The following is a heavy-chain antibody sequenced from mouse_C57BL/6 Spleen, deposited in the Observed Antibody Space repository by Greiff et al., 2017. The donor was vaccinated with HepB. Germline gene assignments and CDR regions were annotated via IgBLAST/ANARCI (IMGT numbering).Heavy chain of an antibody. CDR2: IDPSDSYT. CDR1: GYTFTSYW. J-gene: IGHJ1*03. V-gene: IGHV1-50*01. CDR3: ARRYFDV. Sequence: QVQLQQPGAELVKPGASVKLSCKASGYTFTSYWMQWVKQRPGQGLEWIGVIDPSDSYTNYNQKFKGKATLTVDTSSSTAYMQLSSLTSEDSAVYYCARRYFDVWGTGTTVTVSS.